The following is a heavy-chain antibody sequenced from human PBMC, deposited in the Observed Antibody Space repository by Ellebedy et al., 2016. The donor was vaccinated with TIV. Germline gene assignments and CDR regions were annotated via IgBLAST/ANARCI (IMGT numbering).Heavy chain of an antibody. Sequence: SVKVSCXASGGTFSSYAISWVRQAPGQGLEWMGGIIPIFGTANYAQKFQGRVTITADESTSTAYMELSSLRSEDTAVYYCARDGAYCGGDCYSNWFDPWGQGTLVTVSS. J-gene: IGHJ5*02. D-gene: IGHD2-21*02. CDR2: IIPIFGTA. CDR3: ARDGAYCGGDCYSNWFDP. CDR1: GGTFSSYA. V-gene: IGHV1-69*13.